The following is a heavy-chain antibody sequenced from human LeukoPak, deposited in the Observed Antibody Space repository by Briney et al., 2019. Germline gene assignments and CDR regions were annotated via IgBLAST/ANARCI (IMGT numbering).Heavy chain of an antibody. CDR3: SRGWVEMTAIGAFDI. CDR1: GDSIRSYY. V-gene: IGHV4-59*01. CDR2: INYSGNT. D-gene: IGHD5-24*01. J-gene: IGHJ3*02. Sequence: PSETLSLTCTVSGDSIRSYYWSWIRQPPGKGLEWIGYINYSGNTNYNPSLKSRVPISVDTSKNQFSLRLSSVTAADTAVYYCSRGWVEMTAIGAFDIWGQGTMVTVSS.